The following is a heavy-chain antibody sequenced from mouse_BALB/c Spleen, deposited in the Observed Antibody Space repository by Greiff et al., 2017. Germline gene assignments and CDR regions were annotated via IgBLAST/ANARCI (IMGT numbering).Heavy chain of an antibody. Sequence: DVQLQESGPGLVKPSQSLSLTCSVTGYSITSGYYWNWIRQFPGNKLEWMGYISYDGSNNYNPSLKNRISITRDTSKNQFFLKLNSVTTEDTATYYCARDLNYYGSPSWFAYWGQGTLVTVSA. V-gene: IGHV3-6*02. CDR2: ISYDGSN. CDR3: ARDLNYYGSPSWFAY. CDR1: GYSITSGYY. D-gene: IGHD1-1*01. J-gene: IGHJ3*01.